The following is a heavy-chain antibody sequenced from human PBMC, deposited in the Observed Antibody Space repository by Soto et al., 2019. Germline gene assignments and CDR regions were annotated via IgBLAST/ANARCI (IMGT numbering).Heavy chain of an antibody. V-gene: IGHV1-3*01. CDR3: TRDLNGGNPFDY. CDR1: GYALPNYS. D-gene: IGHD2-8*01. Sequence: QVPFVQSGAEVKKPGASVRLSCKPSGYALPNYSIQWVRQAAGQGLQWLGWINPGTGYIEYSQRSQGRLTLSKNNSASTFYMDLTSLTSEDTAVYFCTRDLNGGNPFDYWGQGTPVTVSS. CDR2: INPGTGYI. J-gene: IGHJ4*02.